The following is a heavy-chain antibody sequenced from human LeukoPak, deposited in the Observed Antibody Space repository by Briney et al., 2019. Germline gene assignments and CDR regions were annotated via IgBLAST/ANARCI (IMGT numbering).Heavy chain of an antibody. Sequence: SETLYLTCAVSGYSISSAFYWGWIRQSPGKGLEWIGTIHYSGSTSYNPSLKSRVTISVDTSKNQFSLKLRSVTAADTAVYYCARGFRGDNFDYWGQGTLVTVSS. CDR1: GYSISSAFY. CDR2: IHYSGST. J-gene: IGHJ4*02. V-gene: IGHV4-38-2*01. D-gene: IGHD7-27*01. CDR3: ARGFRGDNFDY.